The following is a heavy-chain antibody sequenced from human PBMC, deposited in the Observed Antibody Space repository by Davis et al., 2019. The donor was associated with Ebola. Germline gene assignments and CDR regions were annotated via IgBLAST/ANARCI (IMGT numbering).Heavy chain of an antibody. V-gene: IGHV3-33*01. J-gene: IGHJ6*02. CDR1: GFTFSSYG. CDR2: IWYDGSNK. D-gene: IGHD3-10*01. Sequence: GESLKISCAASGFTFSSYGMHWVRQAPGKGLEWVAVIWYDGSNKYYADSVKGRFTISRDNSKNTLYLQMNSLRAEDTAVYYCAREGGTTYFYGSGAYYYGMDVWGQGTTVTVSS. CDR3: AREGGTTYFYGSGAYYYGMDV.